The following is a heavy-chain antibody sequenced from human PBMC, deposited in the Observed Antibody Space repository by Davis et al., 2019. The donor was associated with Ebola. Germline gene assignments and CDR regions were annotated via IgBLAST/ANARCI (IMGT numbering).Heavy chain of an antibody. CDR3: ARISVAGTNQFDY. V-gene: IGHV4-61*08. D-gene: IGHD6-19*01. J-gene: IGHJ4*02. CDR2: IYYSGST. CDR1: GGSISSGGYS. Sequence: SETLSLTCAVSGGSISSGGYSWSWIRQPPGKGLEWIGYIYYSGSTNYNPSLKSRVTISVDTSKNQFSLKLSSVTAADTAVYYCARISVAGTNQFDYWGQGTLVTVSS.